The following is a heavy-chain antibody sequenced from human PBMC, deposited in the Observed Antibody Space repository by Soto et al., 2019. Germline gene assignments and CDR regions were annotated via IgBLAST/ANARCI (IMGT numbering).Heavy chain of an antibody. CDR2: ISYDGSNK. Sequence: GGSLRLSCAASGFTFSSYAMHWVRQAPGKGLEWVAVISYDGSNKYYADSVKGRFTISRDNSKNTLYLQMNSLRAEDTAVYYCARDPGYSSSIERSYYFDYWGQGTLVTVSS. CDR3: ARDPGYSSSIERSYYFDY. V-gene: IGHV3-30-3*01. D-gene: IGHD6-13*01. CDR1: GFTFSSYA. J-gene: IGHJ4*02.